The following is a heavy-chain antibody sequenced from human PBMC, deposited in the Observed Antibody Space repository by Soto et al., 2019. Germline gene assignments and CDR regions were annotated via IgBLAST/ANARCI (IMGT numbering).Heavy chain of an antibody. D-gene: IGHD2-2*01. CDR3: AGQFIVVVPAAMRYYYYYMDV. CDR2: MNPNSGNT. J-gene: IGHJ6*03. V-gene: IGHV1-8*01. Sequence: ASVKVSCKASGYTFTSYDINWVRQATGQGLEWMGWMNPNSGNTGYAQKFQGRVTMTRNTSISTAYMELSSLRSEDTAVYYCAGQFIVVVPAAMRYYYYYMDVWGKGTTVTVSS. CDR1: GYTFTSYD.